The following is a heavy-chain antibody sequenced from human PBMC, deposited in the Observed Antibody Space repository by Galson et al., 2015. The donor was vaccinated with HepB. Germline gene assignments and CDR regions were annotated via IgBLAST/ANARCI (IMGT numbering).Heavy chain of an antibody. V-gene: IGHV3-15*01. CDR2: IKSKTDGGTT. D-gene: IGHD4-17*01. CDR3: TTALSTVFYAFDI. Sequence: SLRLSCAASGFTFSNAWMSWVRQAPGKGLEWAGRIKSKTDGGTTDYAAPVKGRFTISRDDSKNTLYLQMNSLKTEDTAVYYCTTALSTVFYAFDIWGQGTMVTVSS. CDR1: GFTFSNAW. J-gene: IGHJ3*02.